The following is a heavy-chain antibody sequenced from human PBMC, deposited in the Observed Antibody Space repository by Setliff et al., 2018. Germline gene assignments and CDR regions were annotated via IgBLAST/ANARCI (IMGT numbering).Heavy chain of an antibody. CDR3: ARPLGTYPATFDY. Sequence: GGSLRLSCAASGFTFNNYWMNWVRQAPGKGLEWVANIKQDGSEKFYVDSVKGRFTISRDNAKNSLYLQMNSLRAEDTAVYYCARPLGTYPATFDYWGQGTLVTVSS. V-gene: IGHV3-7*03. J-gene: IGHJ4*02. CDR1: GFTFNNYW. D-gene: IGHD1-26*01. CDR2: IKQDGSEK.